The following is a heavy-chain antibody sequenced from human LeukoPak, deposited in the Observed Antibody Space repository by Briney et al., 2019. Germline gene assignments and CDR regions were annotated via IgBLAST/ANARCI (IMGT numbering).Heavy chain of an antibody. CDR2: INHSGST. CDR1: GGSFSGYY. CDR3: ARSLGSSRDY. J-gene: IGHJ4*02. V-gene: IGHV4-34*01. Sequence: SETLSLTCAVYGGSFSGYYWSWIRQPPGKWLEWIGEINHSGSTNYNPSLKSRVTISVDTSKNQFSLKLSSVTAADTAVYYCARSLGSSRDYWGQGTLVTVSS. D-gene: IGHD6-13*01.